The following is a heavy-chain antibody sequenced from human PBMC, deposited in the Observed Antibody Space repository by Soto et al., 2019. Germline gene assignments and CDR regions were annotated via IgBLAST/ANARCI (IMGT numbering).Heavy chain of an antibody. V-gene: IGHV3-23*01. J-gene: IGHJ6*03. CDR1: GFTFSNYV. CDR2: VSNSGSNT. CDR3: ARRGRTLPHYSYYMDV. Sequence: EVQLLEYGGGLVQPGGSLRLSCAASGFTFSNYVMSWVRQAPGKGLEWVSSVSNSGSNTYYAESMKGRVTISRDNSNNTLYLQMNSLRAEDTALYYCARRGRTLPHYSYYMDVWGKGTTVTVSS.